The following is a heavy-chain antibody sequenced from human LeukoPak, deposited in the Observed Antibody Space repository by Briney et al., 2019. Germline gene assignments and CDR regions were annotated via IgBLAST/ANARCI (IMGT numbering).Heavy chain of an antibody. CDR3: ARDYGGNSGWFDP. Sequence: ASVKVSCKASVYTLTNYDINWVRQATGQGLEWMGWMKPKSGETGYAQKFQGRATMTRDTSINTAYMELSSLTSEDTAVYYCARDYGGNSGWFDPWGQGTLVTVPS. CDR1: VYTLTNYD. D-gene: IGHD4-23*01. CDR2: MKPKSGET. J-gene: IGHJ5*02. V-gene: IGHV1-8*01.